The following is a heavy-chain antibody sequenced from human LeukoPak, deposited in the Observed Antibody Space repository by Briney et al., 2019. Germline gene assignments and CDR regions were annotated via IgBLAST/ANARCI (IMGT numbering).Heavy chain of an antibody. V-gene: IGHV4-59*01. D-gene: IGHD3-22*01. CDR1: GGSISSYY. CDR3: ARGDYYDSSGYFDAFDI. J-gene: IGHJ3*02. CDR2: IYYSGST. Sequence: SETLSLTCTVSGGSISSYYWSWIRQPPGKGLEWIGYIYYSGSTNYNPSLKSRVTISVDTSKNQFSLKLSSVTAADTAVYSCARGDYYDSSGYFDAFDIWGQWTMVIVSS.